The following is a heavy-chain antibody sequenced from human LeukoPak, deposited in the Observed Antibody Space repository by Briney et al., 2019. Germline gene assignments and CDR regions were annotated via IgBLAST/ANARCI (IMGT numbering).Heavy chain of an antibody. D-gene: IGHD1-26*01. CDR3: ARAAGGSYAEYFQH. CDR1: GGSISSSNW. Sequence: SGTLSLTCAVSGGSISSSNWWSWVRQPPGKGLEWIGEIYHSGNTNYNPSLKSRVTISVDKSKNQFSLKLSSVTAADTAVYYCARAAGGSYAEYFQHWGQGTLVIVSS. CDR2: IYHSGNT. V-gene: IGHV4-4*02. J-gene: IGHJ1*01.